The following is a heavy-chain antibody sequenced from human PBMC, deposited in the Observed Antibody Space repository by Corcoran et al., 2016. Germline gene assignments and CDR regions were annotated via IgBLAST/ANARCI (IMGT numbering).Heavy chain of an antibody. D-gene: IGHD2-8*01. J-gene: IGHJ6*02. CDR1: GFSISNDRMG. Sequence: QVTLKEPGPVLAKPTETLTLTCTVSGFSISNDRMGVSWNRQPTGKALEWLAHIFSNDEKSYSTTLKSSLTISKDTAKSQVVLTMTNMDPMDTATCDCAPMPRHGYCTNGVCFYYYYYGMDVWGQGTTVTVSS. CDR3: APMPRHGYCTNGVCFYYYYYGMDV. CDR2: IFSNDEK. V-gene: IGHV2-26*01.